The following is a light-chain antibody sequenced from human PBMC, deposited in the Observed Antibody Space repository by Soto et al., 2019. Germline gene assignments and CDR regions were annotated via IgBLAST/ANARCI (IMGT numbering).Light chain of an antibody. Sequence: EIVLTQSPATLSLSPGERATLSCKASQSVSSFLAWYQQKPGQAPRLLIYHVSSRATGSPTRFSGSGSGTDFTLTISSLEPEDFAVYYCQQRINWPLTFGGGTKVEIK. J-gene: IGKJ4*01. CDR3: QQRINWPLT. CDR1: QSVSSF. V-gene: IGKV3-11*01. CDR2: HVS.